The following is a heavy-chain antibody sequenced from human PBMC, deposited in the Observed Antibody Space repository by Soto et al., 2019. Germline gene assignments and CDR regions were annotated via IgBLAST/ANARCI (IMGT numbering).Heavy chain of an antibody. Sequence: SETLSLTCTVSGGSISSSSYYWGWIRQPPGKGLEWIGSIYYSGSTYYNPSLKSRVTISVDTSKNQFSLKLSSVTAADTAVYYCARLSEGYYYMDVWGKGTTVTVSS. CDR2: IYYSGST. CDR1: GGSISSSSYY. J-gene: IGHJ6*03. V-gene: IGHV4-39*01. CDR3: ARLSEGYYYMDV.